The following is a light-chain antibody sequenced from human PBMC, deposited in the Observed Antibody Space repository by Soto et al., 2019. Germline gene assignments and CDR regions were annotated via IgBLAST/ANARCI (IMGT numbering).Light chain of an antibody. V-gene: IGLV2-11*01. CDR1: SGDVGGYNF. Sequence: QSALTQPRSVSGSPGQSVTISCTGTSGDVGGYNFVSWYQQHPGKVPTLVIFDVSHRPSGVPDRFSGSKSGNTASLTISGLQAEDEADYYCSSYTGSTTLDVFGTGTKLTVL. J-gene: IGLJ1*01. CDR3: SSYTGSTTLDV. CDR2: DVS.